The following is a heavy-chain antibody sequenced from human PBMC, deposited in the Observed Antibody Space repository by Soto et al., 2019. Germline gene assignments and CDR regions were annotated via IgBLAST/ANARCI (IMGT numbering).Heavy chain of an antibody. D-gene: IGHD6-13*01. CDR1: GFTFSSYA. Sequence: EVQLLESGGGLVQPGGSLRLSCAASGFTFSSYAMSWVRQAPGKGLEWVSVISGSGGSTYYADSVKGRFTISRDNSKNTLYLQMNRLRAEDTAVYYCAREYSSSWYWEAFDIWGQGTMVTVSS. CDR3: AREYSSSWYWEAFDI. CDR2: ISGSGGST. J-gene: IGHJ3*02. V-gene: IGHV3-23*01.